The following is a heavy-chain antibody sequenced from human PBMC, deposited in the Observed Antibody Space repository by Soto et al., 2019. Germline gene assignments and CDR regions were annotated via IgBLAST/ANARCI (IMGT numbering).Heavy chain of an antibody. CDR1: GGTFSSYA. V-gene: IGHV1-69*13. J-gene: IGHJ5*02. Sequence: SVKVSCKXSGGTFSSYAISWVRQAPGQGLEWMGGIIPIFGTANYAQKFQGRVTITADESTSTAYMELSSLRSEDTAVYYCAREPAVPVTTKDNWFDPWGQGTLVTVSS. CDR3: AREPAVPVTTKDNWFDP. CDR2: IIPIFGTA. D-gene: IGHD4-17*01.